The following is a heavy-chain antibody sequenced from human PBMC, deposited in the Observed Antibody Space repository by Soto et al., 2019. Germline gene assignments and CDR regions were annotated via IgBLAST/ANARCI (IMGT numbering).Heavy chain of an antibody. J-gene: IGHJ6*02. CDR2: ISYDGSNK. D-gene: IGHD2-15*01. Sequence: QVQLVESGGGVVQPGRSLRLSCAASGFTFSSYAMHWVRQAPGKGLEWVAVISYDGSNKYYADSVKGRFTISRDNSKNTLYLQMKSLRAEDTAVYYCAREMTPSTYYYYYGMDVWGQGTTVTVSS. V-gene: IGHV3-30-3*01. CDR3: AREMTPSTYYYYYGMDV. CDR1: GFTFSSYA.